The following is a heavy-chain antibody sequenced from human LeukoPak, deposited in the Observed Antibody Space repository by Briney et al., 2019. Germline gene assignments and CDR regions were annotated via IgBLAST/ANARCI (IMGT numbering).Heavy chain of an antibody. CDR2: INHSGST. Sequence: SETLSLTCAVYGGSFSGCYWSWIRQPPGKGLEWIGEINHSGSTNYNPSLKSRVTISVDTSKNQFSLKLSSVTAADTAVYYCARQSGWFDPWGQGTLVTVSS. J-gene: IGHJ5*02. V-gene: IGHV4-34*01. CDR1: GGSFSGCY. CDR3: ARQSGWFDP.